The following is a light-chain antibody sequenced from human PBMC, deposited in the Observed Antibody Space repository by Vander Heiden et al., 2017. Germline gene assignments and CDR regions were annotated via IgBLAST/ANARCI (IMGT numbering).Light chain of an antibody. CDR2: WAS. Sequence: IAITQSPDLLAVSLGERAPTNSKSSQRLLHTYYNENQLAWYQQKPGQPPKLLIYWASTRAPGVPVRFSGSGSGTDFTLTISSLQPEDAAVYYCHQYHTAPYTFGQGTELAIK. CDR1: QRLLHTYYNENQ. J-gene: IGKJ2*01. V-gene: IGKV4-1*01. CDR3: HQYHTAPYT.